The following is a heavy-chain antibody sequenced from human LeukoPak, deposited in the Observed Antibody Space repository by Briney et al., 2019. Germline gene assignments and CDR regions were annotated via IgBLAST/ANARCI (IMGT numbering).Heavy chain of an antibody. CDR3: ARDGVGGYGDSNLGY. Sequence: ASVKVSCKASGYTFTSYYMHWVRQAPGQGLEWMGIINPSGGSTSYAQKFQGRVTMTRDTSTSTVYMELSSLRSEDTAVYYCARDGVGGYGDSNLGYWGQGTLVTVSS. D-gene: IGHD4-17*01. CDR1: GYTFTSYY. CDR2: INPSGGST. J-gene: IGHJ4*02. V-gene: IGHV1-46*01.